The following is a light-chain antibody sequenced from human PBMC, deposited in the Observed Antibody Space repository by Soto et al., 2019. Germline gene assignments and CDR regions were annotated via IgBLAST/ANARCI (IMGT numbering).Light chain of an antibody. Sequence: QSALTQPASVSGSPGQSITISCTGTNSDVGGYNYVSWYQQHPGEAPKLMIYDVSNRPSGVSNRFSGSKSGSTASLTISGLQAEDEADYYCSSSTSSSTWVFGGGTKLTVL. CDR1: NSDVGGYNY. CDR2: DVS. J-gene: IGLJ3*02. CDR3: SSSTSSSTWV. V-gene: IGLV2-14*01.